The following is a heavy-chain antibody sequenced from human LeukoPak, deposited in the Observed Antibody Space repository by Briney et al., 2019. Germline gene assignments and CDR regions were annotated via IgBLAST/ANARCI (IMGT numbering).Heavy chain of an antibody. V-gene: IGHV1-2*02. CDR3: ARGGSSRATVTSN. J-gene: IGHJ4*02. Sequence: ASVKVSCKASGYTFTGYYIHWVRQAPRQGLEWMGWINPNSGGTNYAQKLQGRVTMTTDTSTSTAYMELRSLRSDDTAVYYCARGGSSRATVTSNWGQGTLVTVSS. CDR2: INPNSGGT. CDR1: GYTFTGYY. D-gene: IGHD4-17*01.